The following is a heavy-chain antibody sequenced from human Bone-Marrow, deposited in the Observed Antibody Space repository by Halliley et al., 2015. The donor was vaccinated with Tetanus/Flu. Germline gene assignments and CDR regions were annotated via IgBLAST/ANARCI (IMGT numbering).Heavy chain of an antibody. Sequence: AVSGFTFSSFAMNWVRQAPGKGLEWISSISVRGDGTYYADSVKGRFTISRDNSKNTSHLQMHSLRADDTAIYYCAKTQYGDYARSLDHWGQGTLVSVSS. V-gene: IGHV3-23*01. CDR1: GFTFSSFA. D-gene: IGHD4-17*01. J-gene: IGHJ4*02. CDR3: AKTQYGDYARSLDH. CDR2: ISVRGDGT.